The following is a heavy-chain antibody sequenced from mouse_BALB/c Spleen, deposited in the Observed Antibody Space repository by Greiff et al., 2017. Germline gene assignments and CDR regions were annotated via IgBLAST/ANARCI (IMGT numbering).Heavy chain of an antibody. Sequence: VKLQESGPELVKPGASVRISCKASGYTFTSYYIHWVKQRPGQGLEWIGWIYPGNVNTKYNEKFKGKATLTADKSSSTAYMQLSSLTSEDSAVYFCARTTTGVAMDYWGQGTSVTVSS. J-gene: IGHJ4*01. CDR1: GYTFTSYY. CDR2: IYPGNVNT. CDR3: ARTTTGVAMDY. V-gene: IGHV1S56*01. D-gene: IGHD1-1*01.